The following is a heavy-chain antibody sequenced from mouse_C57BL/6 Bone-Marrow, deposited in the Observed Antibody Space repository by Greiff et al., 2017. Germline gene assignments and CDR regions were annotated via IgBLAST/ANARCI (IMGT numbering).Heavy chain of an antibody. Sequence: QVQLQQPGAELVKPGASVKMSCKASGYTFTSYWITWVKQRPGQGLEWIGDIYPGSGSTNYNEKFKSKATLTVDTSSSTAYMQLSILTSEDSAFYYCSRSPNWVDYWGQGTTLTVSS. V-gene: IGHV1-55*01. CDR2: IYPGSGST. CDR3: SRSPNWVDY. J-gene: IGHJ2*01. CDR1: GYTFTSYW. D-gene: IGHD4-1*01.